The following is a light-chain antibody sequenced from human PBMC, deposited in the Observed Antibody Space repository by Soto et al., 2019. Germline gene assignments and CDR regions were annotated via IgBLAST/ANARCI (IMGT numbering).Light chain of an antibody. V-gene: IGKV3-20*01. Sequence: EIVMTQSPATLSVSPGERATLSCRASQSVSSHLAWYQQKPGQAPRLLIYGASSRATGIPDRFSGSGSGTDFTLTISRLEPEDFAVYHCQQYSSSSLTFGGGTKVDIK. CDR2: GAS. CDR3: QQYSSSSLT. CDR1: QSVSSH. J-gene: IGKJ4*01.